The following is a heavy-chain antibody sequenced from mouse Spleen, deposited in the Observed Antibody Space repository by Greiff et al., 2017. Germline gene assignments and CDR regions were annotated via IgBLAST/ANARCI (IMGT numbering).Heavy chain of an antibody. CDR1: GFTFTDYY. J-gene: IGHJ4*01. CDR2: IRNKANGYTT. V-gene: IGHV7-3*01. D-gene: IGHD1-2*01. CDR3: ARSPITTARYAMDY. Sequence: EVQVVESGGGLVQPGGSLSLSCAASGFTFTDYYMSWVRQPPGKALEWLGFIRNKANGYTTEYSASVKGRFTISRDNSQSILYLQMNALRAEDSATYYCARSPITTARYAMDYWGQGTSVTVSS.